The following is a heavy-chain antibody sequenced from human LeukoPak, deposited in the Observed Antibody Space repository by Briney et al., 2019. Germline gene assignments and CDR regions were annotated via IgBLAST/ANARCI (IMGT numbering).Heavy chain of an antibody. Sequence: SETLSLTCAVYGGSFSGYYWSWIRQPPGKGLEWIGEINHSGSTNYNPSLKSRVTISVDTSKNQFSLKLSSVTAADTAVYYCARDNASGNFFDYWGQGALVTVSS. CDR2: INHSGST. CDR1: GGSFSGYY. D-gene: IGHD6-19*01. CDR3: ARDNASGNFFDY. V-gene: IGHV4-34*01. J-gene: IGHJ4*02.